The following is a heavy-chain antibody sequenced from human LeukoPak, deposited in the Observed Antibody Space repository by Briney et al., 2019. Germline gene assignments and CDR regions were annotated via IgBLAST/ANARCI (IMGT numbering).Heavy chain of an antibody. CDR3: ARYGRDMIAPFDS. CDR2: IDHSGSA. V-gene: IGHV4-34*01. J-gene: IGHJ4*02. Sequence: PSETLSLTCIVYGGSFSGYSWSWIRQPPGKGLEWIGEIDHSGSANYKPSLKSRVTISVDTSKNQFSLKLSSVTAADTAAYFCARYGRDMIAPFDSWGQGTLVTVSS. D-gene: IGHD3-22*01. CDR1: GGSFSGYS.